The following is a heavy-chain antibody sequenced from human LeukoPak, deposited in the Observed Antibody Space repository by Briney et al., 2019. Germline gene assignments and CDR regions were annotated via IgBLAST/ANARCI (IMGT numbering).Heavy chain of an antibody. Sequence: GGSLRLSCTASGFTFSSYAMSWVRQGPGKGPEWVSAVSGTGGSTYYADSVKGRFTISKDKSKNTLYLQMDNLRAEDTGVYFCARLPTFYYDSSGYHYDYWGQGTLVTVSS. CDR2: VSGTGGST. J-gene: IGHJ4*02. CDR3: ARLPTFYYDSSGYHYDY. V-gene: IGHV3-23*01. D-gene: IGHD3-22*01. CDR1: GFTFSSYA.